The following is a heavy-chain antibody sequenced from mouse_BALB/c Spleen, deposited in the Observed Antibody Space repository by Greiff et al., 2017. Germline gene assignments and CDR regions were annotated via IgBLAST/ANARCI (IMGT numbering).Heavy chain of an antibody. V-gene: IGHV7-3*02. CDR2: IRNKANGYTT. J-gene: IGHJ2*01. CDR3: ARYGYDEDY. D-gene: IGHD2-2*01. CDR1: GFTFTDYY. Sequence: EVQRVESGGGLVQPGGSLRLSCATSGFTFTDYYMSWVRQPPGKALEWLGFIRNKANGYTTEYSASVKGRFTISRDNSQSILYLQMNTLRAEDSATYYCARYGYDEDYWGQGTTLTVSS.